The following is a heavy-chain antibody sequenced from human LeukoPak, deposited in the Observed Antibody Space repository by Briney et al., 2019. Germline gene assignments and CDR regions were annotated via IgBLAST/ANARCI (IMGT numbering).Heavy chain of an antibody. CDR1: GFTFSSYG. CDR3: AKDYPRFGDLSGMDV. J-gene: IGHJ6*02. CDR2: ISYDGSNK. D-gene: IGHD3-10*01. V-gene: IGHV3-30*18. Sequence: PGGSLRLSCAASGFTFSSYGMHWVRQAPGKGLEWVAVISYDGSNKYYADSVNGRCTISRDNSKNTLYLQMNSLRAEDTAVYYCAKDYPRFGDLSGMDVWGQGTTVTVSS.